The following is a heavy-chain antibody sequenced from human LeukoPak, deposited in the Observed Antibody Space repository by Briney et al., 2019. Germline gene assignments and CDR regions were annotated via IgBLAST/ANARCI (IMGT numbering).Heavy chain of an antibody. CDR3: AKDRTSSPGAY. CDR1: GFTFSNSG. V-gene: IGHV3-23*01. D-gene: IGHD6-6*01. J-gene: IGHJ4*02. CDR2: ISGSGGST. Sequence: GGSLRLSCAASGFTFSNSGMSWARQAPGKGLEWVSGISGSGGSTYYAESVKGRFTISRDNSKNTLYLQMNSLRVEETAVYYCAKDRTSSPGAYWGQGTLVTVSS.